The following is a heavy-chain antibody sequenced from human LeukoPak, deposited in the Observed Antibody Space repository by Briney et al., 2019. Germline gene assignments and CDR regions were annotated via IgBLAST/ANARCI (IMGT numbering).Heavy chain of an antibody. D-gene: IGHD6-6*01. CDR2: IYYSGNT. V-gene: IGHV4-39*07. CDR1: GVSISSSNSY. J-gene: IGHJ6*03. CDR3: ARLGGSTSSLYYYYYMDV. Sequence: PSETLSLTCTVSGVSISSSNSYWGWIRQPPGKGLEWIGSIYYSGNTYYNASLKSQVSISIDTSKNQFSLRLTSVTAADTAVYYCARLGGSTSSLYYYYYMDVWGKGTMVTVSS.